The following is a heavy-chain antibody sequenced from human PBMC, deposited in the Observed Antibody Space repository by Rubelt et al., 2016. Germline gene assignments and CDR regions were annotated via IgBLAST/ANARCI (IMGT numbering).Heavy chain of an antibody. J-gene: IGHJ4*02. CDR1: GYTSTSSY. CDR2: IHPSGGST. Sequence: QAQLVQSGAEVKKPGASVKVSCKASGYTSTSSYIHWVRQAPGQGLEWVGLIHPSGGSTSYAQQFQDRVTMPRDTSTSTVYMELRSLRSEDTAVYYCASGREYSYGYFDYWGQGTLVTVSS. V-gene: IGHV1-46*01. CDR3: ASGREYSYGYFDY. D-gene: IGHD5-18*01.